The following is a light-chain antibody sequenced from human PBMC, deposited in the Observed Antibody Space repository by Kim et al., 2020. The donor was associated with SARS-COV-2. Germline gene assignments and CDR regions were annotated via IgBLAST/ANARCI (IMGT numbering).Light chain of an antibody. J-gene: IGKJ4*01. CDR3: QQRSIWLS. CDR1: QSVGSY. V-gene: IGKV3-11*01. Sequence: ETVLTQSPATLSLSPGERATLSCRASQSVGSYLAWYQQKPGLSPRLLIYNVSNRAADIPARFSGSGSGTDFTLTISSLEPEDFAVYYCQQRSIWLSFGGGTKVEIK. CDR2: NVS.